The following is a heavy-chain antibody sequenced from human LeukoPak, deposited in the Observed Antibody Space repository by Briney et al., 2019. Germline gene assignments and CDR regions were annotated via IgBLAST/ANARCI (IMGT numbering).Heavy chain of an antibody. J-gene: IGHJ4*02. Sequence: GASVKVSCKASGGTFSSYAISWVRQAPGQGLEWMGTMIPIFGTANYSQKFQGRVTITTDESTSTAYMELSSLRSEDTAVYYCARDRYYYDSSGYYYFDYWGQGTLVTVSS. CDR2: MIPIFGTA. CDR1: GGTFSSYA. CDR3: ARDRYYYDSSGYYYFDY. D-gene: IGHD3-22*01. V-gene: IGHV1-69*05.